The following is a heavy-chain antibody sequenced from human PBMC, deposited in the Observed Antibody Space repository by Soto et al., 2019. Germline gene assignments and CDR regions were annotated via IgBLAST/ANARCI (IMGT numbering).Heavy chain of an antibody. D-gene: IGHD4-17*01. CDR1: GGSISSYY. CDR3: ARDRLPDYGDYAYFDY. Sequence: SETLSLTCTVSGGSISSYYWSWIRQPAGKGLEWIGRIYTSGSTNYNPSLKSRVTMSVDTSKNQFSLKLSSVTAADTAVYYCARDRLPDYGDYAYFDYWGQGTLVTVSP. J-gene: IGHJ4*02. CDR2: IYTSGST. V-gene: IGHV4-4*07.